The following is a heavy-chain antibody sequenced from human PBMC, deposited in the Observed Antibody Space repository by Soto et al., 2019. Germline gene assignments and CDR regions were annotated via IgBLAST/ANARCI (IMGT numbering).Heavy chain of an antibody. V-gene: IGHV2-26*01. J-gene: IGHJ5*02. CDR2: IDSSGEK. CDR1: GLSITDSEMG. CDR3: ARRHLAVAVSPWFDP. Sequence: QVTLKESGPVLVKPTETLTLRCTVSGLSITDSEMGVSWIRQPPGQPLEWLAHIDSSGEKSYRTFLTSRLAISKDTPKSQIVLTMTNMDPADTATYYCARRHLAVAVSPWFDPWGQGIPVTFSS. D-gene: IGHD6-19*01.